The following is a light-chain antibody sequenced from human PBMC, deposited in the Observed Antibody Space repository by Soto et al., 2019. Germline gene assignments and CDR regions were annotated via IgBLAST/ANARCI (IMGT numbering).Light chain of an antibody. CDR1: QSVNSNY. CDR3: QQYGSSPLT. CDR2: GAS. Sequence: EIVLTQSPGTLSLSPGERATLSCRASQSVNSNYLAWYQQKSGQAPRLLIYGASNRATGIPDRFSGSGSGTDFPLTISRLEPEDFAVFYCQQYGSSPLTFGQGTRLEIK. J-gene: IGKJ5*01. V-gene: IGKV3-20*01.